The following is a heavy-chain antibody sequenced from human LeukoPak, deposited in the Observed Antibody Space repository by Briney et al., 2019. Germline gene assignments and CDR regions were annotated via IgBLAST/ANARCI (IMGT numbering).Heavy chain of an antibody. CDR3: ARSISGSHLRRRNWFDP. CDR1: GDSISSSACF. CDR2: INYSGST. D-gene: IGHD1-26*01. J-gene: IGHJ5*02. V-gene: IGHV4-39*07. Sequence: SETLSLTCSVSGDSISSSACFWGWIRQSPEKGLEYIASINYSGSTFYNPSLKSRVTISIDTSKNQFSLKLSSVTAADAAVYYCARSISGSHLRRRNWFDPWGQGTLVTVSS.